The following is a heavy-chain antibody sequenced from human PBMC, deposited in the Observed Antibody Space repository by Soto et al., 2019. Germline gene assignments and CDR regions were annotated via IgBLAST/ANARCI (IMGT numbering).Heavy chain of an antibody. V-gene: IGHV1-69*02. Sequence: QVQLVQSGAEVKKPGSSVKVSCKASGGTFSSYTISWVRQAPGQGLEWMGRIIPILGIANYAQKFQGRVTITADKSTSTAYMELSSLRSEDTAVYYCAAEESSGYLDYWGQGTLVTVSS. D-gene: IGHD3-22*01. CDR1: GGTFSSYT. CDR3: AAEESSGYLDY. CDR2: IIPILGIA. J-gene: IGHJ4*02.